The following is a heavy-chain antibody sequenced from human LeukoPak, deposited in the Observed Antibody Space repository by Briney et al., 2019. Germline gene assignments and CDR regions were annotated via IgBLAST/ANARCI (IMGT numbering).Heavy chain of an antibody. V-gene: IGHV3-23*01. CDR1: GFXFSSYA. CDR3: AKDEGAGDLLTAFDI. D-gene: IGHD1-26*01. CDR2: ISGSGGST. Sequence: PGGSLRLSCAASGFXFSSYAISWVRQAPGKGLEWVSAISGSGGSTYYADSVKGRFTISRDNSKNTLYLQMNSLRAEDTAVYYCAKDEGAGDLLTAFDIWGQGTMVTVSS. J-gene: IGHJ3*02.